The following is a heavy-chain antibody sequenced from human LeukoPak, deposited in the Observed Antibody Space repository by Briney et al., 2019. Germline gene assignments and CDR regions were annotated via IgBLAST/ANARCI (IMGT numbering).Heavy chain of an antibody. D-gene: IGHD5-18*01. Sequence: PSETLSLTCTVSADSISSFYWSWIRQPPGKGLEWIGYIYYTGNTNYNPSLKSRVTISVDTSRNQFSLKLTSVTAADTAVYYCVTLAGYIYGVTSDFWGQGTLVTVSS. CDR1: ADSISSFY. V-gene: IGHV4-59*08. J-gene: IGHJ4*02. CDR2: IYYTGNT. CDR3: VTLAGYIYGVTSDF.